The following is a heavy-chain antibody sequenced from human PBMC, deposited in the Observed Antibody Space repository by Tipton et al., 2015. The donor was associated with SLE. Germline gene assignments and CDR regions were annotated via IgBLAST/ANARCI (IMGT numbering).Heavy chain of an antibody. Sequence: TLSLTCTVSGGSISSGGYYWSWIRQHPGKGLEWIGYIYYTGSTYYNPSLKSRVTISVDTSKNQFSLKLSSVTAADTAVYYCASRAVAGTADYWGQGTLVTVSS. CDR3: ASRAVAGTADY. CDR1: GGSISSGGYY. J-gene: IGHJ4*02. D-gene: IGHD6-19*01. CDR2: IYYTGST. V-gene: IGHV4-31*03.